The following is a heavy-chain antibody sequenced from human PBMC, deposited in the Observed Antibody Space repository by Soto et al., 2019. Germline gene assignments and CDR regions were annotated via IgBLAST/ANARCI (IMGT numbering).Heavy chain of an antibody. J-gene: IGHJ4*02. Sequence: QITLKKSGPTLVKPTQTLTLTCTFSGFSLSTSGVGVGWIRQPPGKALEWLALIYWDDDKRYSPSLKSRLTSTKDTSKNQLVLTMTNTDPVDTATYYCAHRLYGDYFDYWGQGTLVTVSS. CDR2: IYWDDDK. CDR3: AHRLYGDYFDY. D-gene: IGHD4-17*01. CDR1: GFSLSTSGVG. V-gene: IGHV2-5*02.